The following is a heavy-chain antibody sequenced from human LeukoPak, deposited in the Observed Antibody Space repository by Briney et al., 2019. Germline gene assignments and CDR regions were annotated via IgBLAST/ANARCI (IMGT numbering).Heavy chain of an antibody. CDR2: ISLNGGSS. D-gene: IGHD1-26*01. CDR1: GFTFDEYG. CDR3: AKDTSLGAFDI. J-gene: IGHJ3*02. Sequence: GGSLRLSCAASGFTFDEYGMSWVRQAPGKGLEWVSGISLNGGSSGYADSVKGRFTISRDNAKNSLYLQMNSLRAEDTALYYCAKDTSLGAFDIWGQGTMVTVSS. V-gene: IGHV3-20*04.